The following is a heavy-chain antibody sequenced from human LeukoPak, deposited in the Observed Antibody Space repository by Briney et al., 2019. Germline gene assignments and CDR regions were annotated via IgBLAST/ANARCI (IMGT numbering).Heavy chain of an antibody. CDR1: GYTFTGYY. V-gene: IGHV1-2*02. D-gene: IGHD2-15*01. Sequence: GASVKVSCKASGYTFTGYYMHWVRQAPGQGLEWMGWINPNSGGTNYAQKFQGRVTMTRDTSTSTAYMELRSLRSDDTAVYYCARNSCPSGSCYENRGYFDYWGQGTLVTVSS. J-gene: IGHJ4*02. CDR3: ARNSCPSGSCYENRGYFDY. CDR2: INPNSGGT.